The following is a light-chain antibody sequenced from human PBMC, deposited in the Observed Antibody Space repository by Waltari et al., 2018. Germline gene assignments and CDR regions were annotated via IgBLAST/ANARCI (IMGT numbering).Light chain of an antibody. V-gene: IGLV2-14*03. CDR3: SSFTRSSTFV. Sequence: QSALTQPASVSGSPGQSITISCTGTSSDVGGYNYFSWFQHHPGKAPKLMISDVNKRPSCVSNRFSGSKSGNTASLTISGLQAEDEADYYCSSFTRSSTFVFGTGTHVTVL. CDR1: SSDVGGYNY. J-gene: IGLJ1*01. CDR2: DVN.